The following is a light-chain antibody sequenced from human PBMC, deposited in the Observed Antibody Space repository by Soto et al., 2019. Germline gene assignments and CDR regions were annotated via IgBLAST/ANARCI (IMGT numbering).Light chain of an antibody. CDR3: SSYTISSADV. J-gene: IGLJ1*01. V-gene: IGLV2-14*03. CDR2: DVS. CDR1: SSDIGAYNF. Sequence: QSVLTQPASVSGSPGQSITISCTGTSSDIGAYNFVSWYQQHPGKAPKLMIYDVSNRPSGVSNRFSGSKSGDTASLTISGLQAEDEADYYCSSYTISSADVFGTGINVTVL.